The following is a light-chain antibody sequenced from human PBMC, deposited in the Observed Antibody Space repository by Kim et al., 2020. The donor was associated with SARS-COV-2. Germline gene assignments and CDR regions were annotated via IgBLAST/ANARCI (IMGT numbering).Light chain of an antibody. Sequence: DVVMTQSPESLAVSLGEWATINCRSSQSVLYRSNGKNFLAWYQQKPGHPPKLLISWASTRESGVPDRFTGSGSATHFTRTISDVQPEDAAIYYCQQYFTAPLTFGGGTKVDIK. CDR1: QSVLYRSNGKNF. V-gene: IGKV4-1*01. CDR3: QQYFTAPLT. CDR2: WAS. J-gene: IGKJ4*01.